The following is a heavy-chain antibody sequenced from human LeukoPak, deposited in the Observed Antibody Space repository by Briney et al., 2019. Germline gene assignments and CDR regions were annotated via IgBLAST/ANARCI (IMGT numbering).Heavy chain of an antibody. CDR2: IKQDGSER. CDR3: ARERGGDGDPQFVFDY. V-gene: IGHV3-7*01. D-gene: IGHD4-17*01. CDR1: GFTFSSYW. J-gene: IGHJ4*02. Sequence: GGSLRLSCAASGFTFSSYWMSWVRQATGKGLEWVANIKQDGSERYYVDSVKGRFTISRDNAKNSLYLQMNSLRAEDTAVYYCARERGGDGDPQFVFDYWGQGTLVTVSS.